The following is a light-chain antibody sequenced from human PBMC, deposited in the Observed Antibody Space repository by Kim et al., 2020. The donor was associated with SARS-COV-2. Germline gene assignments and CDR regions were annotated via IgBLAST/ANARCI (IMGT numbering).Light chain of an antibody. CDR2: GAS. Sequence: SLSPGERPSLSCGASQSVNSNLAWYQQKPAQAPRLLIYGASTRATGIPDRFSGSGSGTDFTLTISRLEPEDFTVYYCQQYGSSPYTFGQGTKLEI. V-gene: IGKV3-20*01. CDR3: QQYGSSPYT. J-gene: IGKJ2*01. CDR1: QSVNSN.